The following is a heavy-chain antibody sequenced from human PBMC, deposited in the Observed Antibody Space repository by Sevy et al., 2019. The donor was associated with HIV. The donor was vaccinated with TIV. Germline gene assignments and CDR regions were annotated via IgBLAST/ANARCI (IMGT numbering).Heavy chain of an antibody. CDR1: GASIISDSYY. J-gene: IGHJ6*03. CDR2: IYSTGST. V-gene: IGHV4-61*02. CDR3: ARVIKRQGVYYYYMDV. D-gene: IGHD3-16*01. Sequence: SESLSLTWTVSGASIISDSYYWSWIRQPAGKGLEWIGRIYSTGSTTYKPSLESRITISEDTSKNQISLKLSSVTAADMAVYYCARVIKRQGVYYYYMDVWGKGTTVTVSS.